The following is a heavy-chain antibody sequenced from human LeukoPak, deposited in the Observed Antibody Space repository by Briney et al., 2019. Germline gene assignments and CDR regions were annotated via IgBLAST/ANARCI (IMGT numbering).Heavy chain of an antibody. J-gene: IGHJ3*02. V-gene: IGHV4-30-4*08. CDR3: ARDNYGGNLAFDI. CDR2: IYHTGST. CDR1: GGSINSGDYY. Sequence: SQTLSLTCTVSGGSINSGDYYWSWIRQHPGKGLEWIGYIYHTGSTYYNPSLKSRVTISVDTSKNQFSLKLSSVTAADTAVYYCARDNYGGNLAFDIWGQGTMVTFSS. D-gene: IGHD4-23*01.